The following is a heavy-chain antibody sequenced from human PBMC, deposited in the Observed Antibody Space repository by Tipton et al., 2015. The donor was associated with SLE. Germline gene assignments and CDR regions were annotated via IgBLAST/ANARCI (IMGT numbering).Heavy chain of an antibody. CDR2: ISSSGSTI. CDR3: AKDISEQLDYFDY. Sequence: SLRLSCAASGFTFSNYEMNWVRQAPGKGLEWVSYISSSGSTIYYADSVQGRFTISRDNAKNSLYLQMNSLRAEDTALYYCAKDISEQLDYFDYWGQGTLVTVSS. V-gene: IGHV3-48*03. J-gene: IGHJ4*02. D-gene: IGHD6-13*01. CDR1: GFTFSNYE.